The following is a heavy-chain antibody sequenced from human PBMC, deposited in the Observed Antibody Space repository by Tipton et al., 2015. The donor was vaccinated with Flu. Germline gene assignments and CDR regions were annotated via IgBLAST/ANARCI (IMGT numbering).Heavy chain of an antibody. CDR1: GGSISSGGAY. CDR2: IYYSGST. V-gene: IGHV4-31*03. D-gene: IGHD4-11*01. Sequence: TLSLTCSVSGGSISSGGAYRSWIRQHPGKGLEWIGCIYYSGSTYYNPSLRSRFTISVDTSKNQFSLILNSVTAADTAVYYCARRDYSNYVSEPKNWFHPWGQGTLVTVSS. J-gene: IGHJ5*02. CDR3: ARRDYSNYVSEPKNWFHP.